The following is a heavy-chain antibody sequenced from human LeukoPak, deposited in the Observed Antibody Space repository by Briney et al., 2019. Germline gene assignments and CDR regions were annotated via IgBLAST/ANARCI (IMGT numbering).Heavy chain of an antibody. V-gene: IGHV3-33*01. CDR2: IWDDGRTK. CDR1: GFTVSSYG. Sequence: PGRSLRLSCAASGFTVSSYGVHWVRQAPGKGLEWVAVIWDDGRTKNYVDSVKGRFTISRDSSKNTLYLQMNSLRAEDTAVYYCERDPCSAGTCYSAYWGQGTLVTVSS. D-gene: IGHD2-15*01. J-gene: IGHJ4*02. CDR3: ERDPCSAGTCYSAY.